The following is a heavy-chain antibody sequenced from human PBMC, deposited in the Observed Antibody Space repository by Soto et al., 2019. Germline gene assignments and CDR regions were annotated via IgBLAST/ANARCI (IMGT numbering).Heavy chain of an antibody. CDR2: IKSKTDGVTT. CDR3: TTDRGQIVVVPAARDWFDP. V-gene: IGHV3-15*01. Sequence: GGSLRLSCAASGFTFSNAWMSWVRQAPGKGLEWVGRIKSKTDGVTTDYAAPVKGRFTISRDDSKNTLYLQMNSLKTEDTAVYYCTTDRGQIVVVPAARDWFDPWGQGTLVTVSS. J-gene: IGHJ5*02. D-gene: IGHD2-2*01. CDR1: GFTFSNAW.